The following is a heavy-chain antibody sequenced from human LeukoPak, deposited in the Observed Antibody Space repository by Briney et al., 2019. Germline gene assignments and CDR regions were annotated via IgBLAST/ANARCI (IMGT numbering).Heavy chain of an antibody. V-gene: IGHV3-11*05. CDR1: GFSVSDYS. J-gene: IGHJ4*02. CDR3: TRERRGSYYAFES. Sequence: GGSLRLSCAVSGFSVSDYSISWIRQSPGKGPEWISYVMSGRGSTNYADSVTGRFTISRDNAKNSVALQLDGLRAEDTAVYFCTRERRGSYYAFESWGQGTLVTVSS. D-gene: IGHD3-16*01. CDR2: VMSGRGST.